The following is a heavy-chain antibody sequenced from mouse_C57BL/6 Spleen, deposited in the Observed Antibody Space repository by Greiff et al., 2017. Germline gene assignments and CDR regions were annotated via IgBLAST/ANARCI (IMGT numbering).Heavy chain of an antibody. D-gene: IGHD2-5*01. CDR2: IDPSDSYT. V-gene: IGHV1-59*01. J-gene: IGHJ1*03. CDR1: GYTFTSYW. CDR3: ARGGSNYDWYFDV. Sequence: QVQLKQPGAELVRPGTSVKLSCKASGYTFTSYWMHWVKQRPGQGLEWIGVIDPSDSYTNYNQKFKGKATLTVDTSSSTAYMQLSSLTSEDSAVYYCARGGSNYDWYFDVWGTGTTVTVSS.